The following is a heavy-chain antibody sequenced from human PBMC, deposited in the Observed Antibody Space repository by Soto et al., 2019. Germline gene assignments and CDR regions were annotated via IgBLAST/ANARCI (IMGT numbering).Heavy chain of an antibody. Sequence: GGSLRLSCAVSGFTFSSYNMNWVRQAPGRGLEWVSSISSSSSYIYYADSVKGRFTISRDNAKNSLYLRMNSLRVEDTAVYYCARPRVYSGYDDWGQGTLVTVSS. CDR3: ARPRVYSGYDD. V-gene: IGHV3-21*01. J-gene: IGHJ4*02. CDR2: ISSSSSYI. CDR1: GFTFSSYN. D-gene: IGHD5-12*01.